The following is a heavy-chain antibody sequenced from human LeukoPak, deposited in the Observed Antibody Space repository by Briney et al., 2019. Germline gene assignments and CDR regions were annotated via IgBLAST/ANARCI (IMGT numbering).Heavy chain of an antibody. CDR3: ARVVPAATNWFDP. V-gene: IGHV3-23*01. CDR2: ISGSGGST. CDR1: GFTFSSYA. D-gene: IGHD2-2*01. Sequence: GGSLRLSCAASGFTFSSYAMSWVRQAPGKGLEWVSVISGSGGSTYYADSVKGRFTISRDKSKNTLYLQMNSLRAEDTAVYYCARVVPAATNWFDPWGQGTLVTVSS. J-gene: IGHJ5*02.